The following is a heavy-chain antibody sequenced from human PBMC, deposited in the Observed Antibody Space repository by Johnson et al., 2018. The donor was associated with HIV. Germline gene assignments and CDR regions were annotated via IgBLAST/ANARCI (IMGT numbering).Heavy chain of an antibody. CDR1: GFTFSTYG. V-gene: IGHV3-30*02. Sequence: QMQLVESGGGVVQPGGSLRLSCAASGFTFSTYGMHWVRQAPGKGLEWVAFIRYDGSNKYYADSVKGRFTISRDNSKNTLYLQMNSLRADDTAVYYCARGGSDVFDIWGQGTMVTVSS. J-gene: IGHJ3*02. D-gene: IGHD3-16*01. CDR3: ARGGSDVFDI. CDR2: IRYDGSNK.